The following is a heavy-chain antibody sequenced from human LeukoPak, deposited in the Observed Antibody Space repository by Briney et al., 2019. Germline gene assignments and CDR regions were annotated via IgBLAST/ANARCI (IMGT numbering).Heavy chain of an antibody. D-gene: IGHD2-8*01. Sequence: GESLKISCKGSGYSFTSYWIGWVHQMPGKGLEWMGIIYIGDSDTRYSPSFQGQVTISADKSISTAYLQWSSLKASDTAMYYCARGYCSNGVCYRDSFDFWGQGTLVTVSS. CDR1: GYSFTSYW. CDR2: IYIGDSDT. J-gene: IGHJ4*02. V-gene: IGHV5-51*07. CDR3: ARGYCSNGVCYRDSFDF.